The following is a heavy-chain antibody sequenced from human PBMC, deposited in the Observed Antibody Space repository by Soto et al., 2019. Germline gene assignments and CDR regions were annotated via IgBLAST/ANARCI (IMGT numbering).Heavy chain of an antibody. CDR1: GFTFSNYG. Sequence: QVQLVESGGGVVQPGRSLRLSCAASGFTFSNYGMHWVRQAPGKGLDWVALTWNDGSNKYYTDSVKGRFTISRDNSKNTLYLQMNSLRAEDTALYYCARDMGYSSGHGFDLWGQGTLVTVS. CDR3: ARDMGYSSGHGFDL. V-gene: IGHV3-33*01. CDR2: TWNDGSNK. J-gene: IGHJ4*02. D-gene: IGHD6-19*01.